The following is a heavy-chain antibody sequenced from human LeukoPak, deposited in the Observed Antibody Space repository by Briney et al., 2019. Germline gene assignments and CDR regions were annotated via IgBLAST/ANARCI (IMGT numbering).Heavy chain of an antibody. D-gene: IGHD5-18*01. J-gene: IGHJ6*02. CDR3: ARGEVEDTAMVTLYYYYGMDV. Sequence: ASVKVSCKASGYTFTGYYMHWVRQAPGQGLEWMGWINPHSGGTNYAQKFQGRVTMTRDTSISTAYMELSRLRSDDTAVYYCARGEVEDTAMVTLYYYYGMDVWGQGTTVAVSS. V-gene: IGHV1-2*02. CDR2: INPHSGGT. CDR1: GYTFTGYY.